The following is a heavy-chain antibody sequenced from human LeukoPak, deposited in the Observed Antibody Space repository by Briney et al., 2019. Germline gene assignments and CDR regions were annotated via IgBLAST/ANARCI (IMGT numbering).Heavy chain of an antibody. CDR2: LSVYNGNT. D-gene: IGHD6-19*01. J-gene: IGHJ3*02. CDR1: GYTFTNFG. Sequence: ASVKAFCKASGYTFTNFGISWVRQAPGQGLEWMGWLSVYNGNTNYAQKVQGRVNMTADTSTSTAYMELRSLRSDDTAVYYCARAGGWAREDYKGDAFDIWGQGTMVTVSS. CDR3: ARAGGWAREDYKGDAFDI. V-gene: IGHV1-18*01.